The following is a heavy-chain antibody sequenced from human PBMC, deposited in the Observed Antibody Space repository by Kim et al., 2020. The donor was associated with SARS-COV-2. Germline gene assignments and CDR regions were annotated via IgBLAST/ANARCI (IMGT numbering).Heavy chain of an antibody. CDR2: ISAYNGNT. CDR3: ARDYSGYETTNLYYFDY. J-gene: IGHJ4*02. CDR1: GYTFTSYG. V-gene: IGHV1-18*01. D-gene: IGHD5-12*01. Sequence: ASVKVSCKASGYTFTSYGISWVRQAPGQGLEWMGWISAYNGNTNYAQKLQGRVTMTTDTSTSTAYMELRSLRSDDTAVYYCARDYSGYETTNLYYFDYWGQGTLVTVSS.